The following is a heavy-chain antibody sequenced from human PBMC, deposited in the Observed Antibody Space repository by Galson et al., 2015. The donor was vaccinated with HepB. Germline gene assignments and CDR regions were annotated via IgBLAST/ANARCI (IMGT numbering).Heavy chain of an antibody. CDR1: GFTFRTYS. V-gene: IGHV3-21*01. CDR2: ISSSSTYI. Sequence: SLRLSCATSGFTFRTYSMNWVRQAPGKGLEWVSSISSSSTYIYYADSVKGRFTISRDNSKNSLYLQMNGLRADDTAVYYCARDDYGNQVLGGDWGQGTLVTVSS. J-gene: IGHJ4*02. CDR3: ARDDYGNQVLGGD. D-gene: IGHD4/OR15-4a*01.